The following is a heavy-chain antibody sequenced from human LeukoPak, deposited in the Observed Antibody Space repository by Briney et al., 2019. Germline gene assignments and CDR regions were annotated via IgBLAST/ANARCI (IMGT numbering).Heavy chain of an antibody. J-gene: IGHJ4*02. V-gene: IGHV4-4*07. D-gene: IGHD6-13*01. CDR1: GGSISGYY. CDR3: ARAAGAAGGQYFDY. CDR2: VYSNRDT. Sequence: SETLSLXCTVSGGSISGYYWSWIRQPAGQGLEWTGRVYSNRDTRYNPSLKSRVTMSVDTSKNQLSLNLGPVTAADTAVYYCARAAGAAGGQYFDYWGQGTLVTVSS.